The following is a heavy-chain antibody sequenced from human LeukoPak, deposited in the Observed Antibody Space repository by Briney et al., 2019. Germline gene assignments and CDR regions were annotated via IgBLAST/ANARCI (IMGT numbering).Heavy chain of an antibody. CDR2: IIPIFGTA. CDR1: GGTFSSYA. Sequence: GASVNVSCKASGGTFSSYAISWVRQAPGQGLEWMGGIIPIFGTANYAQKFQGRVTITADESTSTAYMELSSLRSEDTAVYYCARVGSGGSCYRSCGFDPWGQGTLVTVSS. CDR3: ARVGSGGSCYRSCGFDP. V-gene: IGHV1-69*13. D-gene: IGHD2-15*01. J-gene: IGHJ5*02.